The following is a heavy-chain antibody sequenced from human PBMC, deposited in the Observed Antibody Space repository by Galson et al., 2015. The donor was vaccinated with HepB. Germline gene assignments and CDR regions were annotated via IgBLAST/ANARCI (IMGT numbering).Heavy chain of an antibody. V-gene: IGHV1-69-2*01. D-gene: IGHD3-10*01. CDR3: ATEAAITMVQGALA. CDR2: VDPEDGET. CDR1: GYTFTDYY. J-gene: IGHJ5*02. Sequence: VKVSCKVSGYTFTDYYMHWVQQAPGKGLEWMGLVDPEDGETIYAEKFQGRVTITADTSTDTAYMELSSLRSEDTAVYYCATEAAITMVQGALAWGQGTLVTVSS.